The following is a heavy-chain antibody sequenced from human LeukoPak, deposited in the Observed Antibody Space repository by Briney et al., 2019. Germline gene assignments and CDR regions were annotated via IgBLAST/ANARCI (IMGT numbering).Heavy chain of an antibody. J-gene: IGHJ4*02. Sequence: SETLSLTCNVSGGSISSGGSRWSWIRQHPGKGLEWIGYIYYSGSTYYNPSLESRLTMSVDTSKNQFSLHLTSVTAADTAVYYCARDGGTSFDYWGQGTLVTVSS. CDR2: IYYSGST. V-gene: IGHV4-31*03. D-gene: IGHD3-10*01. CDR1: GGSISSGGSR. CDR3: ARDGGTSFDY.